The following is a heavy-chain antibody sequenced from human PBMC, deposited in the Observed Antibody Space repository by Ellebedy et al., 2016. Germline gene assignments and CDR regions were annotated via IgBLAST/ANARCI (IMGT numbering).Heavy chain of an antibody. V-gene: IGHV1-2*02. J-gene: IGHJ4*02. CDR2: INPNSGDT. CDR1: GYTLADLS. Sequence: ASVKVSCXVSGYTLADLSVHWVRQAPGQGLEWMGWINPNSGDTKYVRKFQGRVTMTRDTSSNMAFMDLSGVRSDDTAVYYCARVCTSCDGWGALDYWGQGTLVIVSS. CDR3: ARVCTSCDGWGALDY. D-gene: IGHD2-2*01.